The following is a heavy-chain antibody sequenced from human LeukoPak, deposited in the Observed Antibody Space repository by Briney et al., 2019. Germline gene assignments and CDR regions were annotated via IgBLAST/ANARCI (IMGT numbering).Heavy chain of an antibody. V-gene: IGHV3-7*03. CDR2: IKEDGSAK. CDR3: ARTYFYDSGTSSGWGQFDY. CDR1: GFTFSSYS. J-gene: IGHJ4*02. D-gene: IGHD3-10*01. Sequence: GGSLRLSCAASGFTFSSYSMSWVRQAPGKGLEWVANIKEDGSAKYYVDSVKGRFTISRDNAKNSLYLHMNSPRAEDTAVYYCARTYFYDSGTSSGWGQFDYWGQGTLVTVSS.